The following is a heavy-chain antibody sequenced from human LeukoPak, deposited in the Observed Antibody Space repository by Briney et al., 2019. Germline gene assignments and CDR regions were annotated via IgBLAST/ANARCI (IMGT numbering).Heavy chain of an antibody. J-gene: IGHJ5*02. CDR2: ISSSNYYI. CDR1: GFPFSSYS. Sequence: GGSLTLSCAASGFPFSSYSMNWVRQSPGKGLEWVSSISSSNYYILYADSVEGRFTISRHNAKNSLYLKVHNQRAEHRDVLYCATQMVSNWFDPWGQGTLVTVSS. CDR3: ATQMVSNWFDP. D-gene: IGHD2-8*01. V-gene: IGHV3-21*01.